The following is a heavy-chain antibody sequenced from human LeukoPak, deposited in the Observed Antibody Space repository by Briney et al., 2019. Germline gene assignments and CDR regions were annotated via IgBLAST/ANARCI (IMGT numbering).Heavy chain of an antibody. CDR1: GGSFSGYY. J-gene: IGHJ4*02. D-gene: IGHD2-21*02. Sequence: SETLSLTCAVYGGSFSGYYWSWIRQPPGKGLEWIGEIDHSGSINYNPSLKSRVTISVDTSKNQFSLKLSSVTAADTAVYYCARHWFRDFTFDYWGQGTLVTVSS. CDR2: IDHSGSI. V-gene: IGHV4-34*01. CDR3: ARHWFRDFTFDY.